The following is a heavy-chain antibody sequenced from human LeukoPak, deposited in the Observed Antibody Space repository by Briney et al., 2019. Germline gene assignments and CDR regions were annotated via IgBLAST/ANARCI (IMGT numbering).Heavy chain of an antibody. CDR1: GYTFTSYD. Sequence: ASVKVSCKASGYTFTSYDINWVRQATGQGLEWVGWMNPNSGNTGYAQKLQGRVTMTRNTSISTAYMERSSLRSEDTAVYYCARGRNWNYPTDLVYWGQGTLFTVSS. CDR3: ARGRNWNYPTDLVY. D-gene: IGHD1-7*01. V-gene: IGHV1-8*01. J-gene: IGHJ4*02. CDR2: MNPNSGNT.